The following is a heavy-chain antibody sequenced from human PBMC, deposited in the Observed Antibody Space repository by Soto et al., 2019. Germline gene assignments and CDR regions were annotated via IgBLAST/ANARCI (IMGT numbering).Heavy chain of an antibody. J-gene: IGHJ5*02. CDR1: GFTFSSYA. CDR2: ISGSGGST. CDR3: ANVMVKNWFDP. D-gene: IGHD5-18*01. V-gene: IGHV3-23*01. Sequence: GGSLRLSCAASGFTFSSYAMSWVRQAPGKGLEWVSAISGSGGSTYYADSVKGRFTISRDNSKNTLYLQMNSLRADDTAVYYCANVMVKNWFDPWGQGTLVTVSS.